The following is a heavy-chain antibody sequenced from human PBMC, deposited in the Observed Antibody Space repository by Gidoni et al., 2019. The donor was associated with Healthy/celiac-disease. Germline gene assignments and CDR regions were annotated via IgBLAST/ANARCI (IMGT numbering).Heavy chain of an antibody. J-gene: IGHJ4*02. V-gene: IGHV4-34*01. CDR1: GGSFSGYY. CDR2: INHSGST. Sequence: QVQLQQWGAGLLKPSETLSLTCAVYGGSFSGYYWSWIRQPPGKGLEWIGEINHSGSTNSNPSLKSRVTISVDTSKNQFSLKLSSVTAADTAVYYCARDSSYGSGSYRIGRLHITPLDYWGQGTLVTVSS. CDR3: ARDSSYGSGSYRIGRLHITPLDY. D-gene: IGHD3-10*01.